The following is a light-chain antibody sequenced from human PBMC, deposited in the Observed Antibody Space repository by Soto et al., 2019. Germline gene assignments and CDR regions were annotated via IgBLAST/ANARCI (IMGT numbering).Light chain of an antibody. CDR3: QLYNNWPWT. Sequence: EVVMKQSPATLSVSPEGRAALSCRASQSISGTLACYQQKPGQAPRLLIFGASTRATSFPARFSGSGSGTDFTLTISSLQSEDFAVYYCQLYNNWPWTFGQGTKVDIK. V-gene: IGKV3-15*01. J-gene: IGKJ1*01. CDR1: QSISGT. CDR2: GAS.